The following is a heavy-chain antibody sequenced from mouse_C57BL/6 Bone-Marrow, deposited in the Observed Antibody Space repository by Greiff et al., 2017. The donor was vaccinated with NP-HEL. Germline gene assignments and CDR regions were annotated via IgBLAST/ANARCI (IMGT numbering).Heavy chain of an antibody. CDR2: SYPGSGST. D-gene: IGHD1-1*01. Sequence: VQLQQPGAELVKPGASVKMSCKASGYTFTSYWITWVKQRPGQGLEWIGDSYPGSGSTNYNEKFKSKATLTVDTSSSTAYMQLSSLTSEDSAVYYCASYGSSPYYFDYWGQGTTLTVSS. CDR1: GYTFTSYW. CDR3: ASYGSSPYYFDY. V-gene: IGHV1-55*01. J-gene: IGHJ2*01.